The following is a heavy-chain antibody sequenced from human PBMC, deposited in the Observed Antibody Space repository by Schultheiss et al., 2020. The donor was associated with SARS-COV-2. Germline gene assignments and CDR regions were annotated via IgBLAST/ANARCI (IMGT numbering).Heavy chain of an antibody. CDR3: ARGGRYFDWLLLAS. CDR1: GFTFSSYS. J-gene: IGHJ4*02. Sequence: GESLKISCAASGFTFSSYSMIWVRQAPGKGLEWVSSISSSSSYIYYADSVKGRFTISRDDSKSTLYLQMNSLRAEDTALYYCARGGRYFDWLLLASWGQGTQVTVSS. D-gene: IGHD3-9*01. V-gene: IGHV3-21*01. CDR2: ISSSSSYI.